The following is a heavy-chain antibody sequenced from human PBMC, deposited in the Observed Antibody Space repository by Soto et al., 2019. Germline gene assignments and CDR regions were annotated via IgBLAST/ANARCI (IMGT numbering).Heavy chain of an antibody. J-gene: IGHJ4*02. D-gene: IGHD4-17*01. CDR2: ISGSGGST. V-gene: IGHV3-23*01. CDR3: AKVYGDYARWDFVDY. CDR1: GFTFSSYA. Sequence: EVQLLESGGGLVQPGGSLRLSCAASGFTFSSYAMSWVRQAPGKGREGVSAISGSGGSTYYADSVKGRFTISRDNTKNTLYLQMNSLRAEDTAVYYCAKVYGDYARWDFVDYWGQGTLVTVSS.